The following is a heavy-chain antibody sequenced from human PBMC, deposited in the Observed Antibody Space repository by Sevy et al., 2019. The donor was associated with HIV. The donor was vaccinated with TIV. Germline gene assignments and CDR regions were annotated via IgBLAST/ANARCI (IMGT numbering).Heavy chain of an antibody. D-gene: IGHD3-10*01. CDR1: GFTFSNAW. CDR3: TTRYYYGSGSADYFDY. Sequence: GGSLRLSCAASGFTFSNAWMSWVRQAPGKGLEWVGRIKSKTDGGTTDYAAPVKGRFTISRDDSKNTLYLQMNSLKTEDTAVYYCTTRYYYGSGSADYFDYWGQEPWSSSPQ. CDR2: IKSKTDGGTT. V-gene: IGHV3-15*01. J-gene: IGHJ4*01.